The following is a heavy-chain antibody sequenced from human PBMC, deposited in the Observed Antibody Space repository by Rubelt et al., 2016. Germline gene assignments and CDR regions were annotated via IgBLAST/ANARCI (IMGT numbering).Heavy chain of an antibody. CDR3: AAAAIGAFDI. V-gene: IGHV1-2*02. CDR2: INPNSGGT. D-gene: IGHD2-2*01. Sequence: QVQLVQSGAEVKKPGSSVKVSCKASGGTFSSYAISWARQAPGQGLEWMGWINPNSGGTNYAQNCQGRVTTTSDTSISTAYMELSRLGSDDTAGYYCAAAAIGAFDIWGQGTMVTVSS. CDR1: GGTFSSYA. J-gene: IGHJ3*02.